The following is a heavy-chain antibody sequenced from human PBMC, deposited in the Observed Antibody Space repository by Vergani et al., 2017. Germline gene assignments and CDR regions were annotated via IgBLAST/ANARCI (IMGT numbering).Heavy chain of an antibody. D-gene: IGHD3-9*01. CDR2: ISSSSSYI. V-gene: IGHV3-21*01. J-gene: IGHJ6*02. CDR3: ARDPTRYDILTGYSSYYYYGMDV. Sequence: EVQLVESGGGLVKPGGSLRLSCAASGFTFSNYSMNWVRQAPGKGLEWVSSISSSSSYIYYADSVKGRFTISRDNAKNSLYLQMNSLRAEDTAVYYCARDPTRYDILTGYSSYYYYGMDVWGQXP. CDR1: GFTFSNYS.